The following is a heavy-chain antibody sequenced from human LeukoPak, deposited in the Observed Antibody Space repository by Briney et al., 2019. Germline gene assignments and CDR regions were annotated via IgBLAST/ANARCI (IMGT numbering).Heavy chain of an antibody. CDR2: IYYSGST. J-gene: IGHJ4*02. CDR3: ARDSGRSFDY. Sequence: SETLSLTCTVSGGSISSGGYYWSWIRQHPGKGLEWIGYIYYSGSTYYNPSLKSRVTISVDTSKNQFSLKLSSVTAADTAVYYCARDSGRSFDYWGQGTLVTVSS. D-gene: IGHD2-8*02. CDR1: GGSISSGGYY. V-gene: IGHV4-31*03.